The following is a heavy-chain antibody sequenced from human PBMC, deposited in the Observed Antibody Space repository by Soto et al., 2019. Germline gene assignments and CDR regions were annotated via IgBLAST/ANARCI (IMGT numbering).Heavy chain of an antibody. CDR2: INPNSGGT. CDR3: AMSRGAGFYGMDA. D-gene: IGHD3-10*01. J-gene: IGHJ6*02. CDR1: GYTFTGYY. V-gene: IGHV1-2*04. Sequence: ASVKVSCKASGYTFTGYYMHWVRQAPGQGLEWMGWINPNSGGTNYAQKFQGWVTMTRDTSISTAYMELSRLRSDDTAVYYCAMSRGAGFYGMDAWGQGTTVTVSS.